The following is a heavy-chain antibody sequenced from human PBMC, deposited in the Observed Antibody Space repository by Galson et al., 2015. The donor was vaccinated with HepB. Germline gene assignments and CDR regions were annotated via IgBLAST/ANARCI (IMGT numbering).Heavy chain of an antibody. J-gene: IGHJ6*03. CDR2: INHSGST. Sequence: LSLTCAVYGGSFSGYYWSWIRQPPGKGLEWIGEINHSGSTNYNPSLKSRVTISVDTSKNQFSLKLSSVTAADTAVYYCARGHQYYDFWSGYYNGYYYYYMDVWGKGTTVTVSS. D-gene: IGHD3-3*01. CDR1: GGSFSGYY. CDR3: ARGHQYYDFWSGYYNGYYYYYMDV. V-gene: IGHV4-34*01.